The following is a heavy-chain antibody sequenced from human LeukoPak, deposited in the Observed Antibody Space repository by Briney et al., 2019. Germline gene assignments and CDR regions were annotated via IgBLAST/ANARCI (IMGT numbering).Heavy chain of an antibody. J-gene: IGHJ4*02. Sequence: SETLSLTCAVSGYSISSDNYWVWIRQPPGQGLDWTGGIYHSGSTYYNPSLKSRVTMSVDTSKNQFSLKLSSVTAPDTAVYYCARAPRDSSSSNYMRRFDYWGQGTLVTVSS. CDR1: GYSISSDNY. V-gene: IGHV4-38-2*01. CDR3: ARAPRDSSSSNYMRRFDY. CDR2: IYHSGST. D-gene: IGHD3-22*01.